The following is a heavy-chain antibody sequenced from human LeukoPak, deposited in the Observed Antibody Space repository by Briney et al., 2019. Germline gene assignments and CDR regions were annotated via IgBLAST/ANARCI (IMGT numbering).Heavy chain of an antibody. Sequence: GSLRLSCAASGFPFSSYSLNWVRQAPGKGLEWVSYITSSSSSIYYADSVKGRFTISRDNAKNSLYLQMNSLRAEDTAMYYCARDYCSGGRCYSVDYWGQGTLVTVSS. V-gene: IGHV3-48*04. J-gene: IGHJ4*02. CDR1: GFPFSSYS. CDR2: ITSSSSSI. CDR3: ARDYCSGGRCYSVDY. D-gene: IGHD2-15*01.